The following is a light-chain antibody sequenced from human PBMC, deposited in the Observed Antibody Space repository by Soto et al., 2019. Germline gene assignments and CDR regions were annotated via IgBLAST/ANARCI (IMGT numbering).Light chain of an antibody. V-gene: IGKV1-5*03. CDR1: QTIDSW. Sequence: DIQMTQSPSTLSASVGDRVTITCRASQTIDSWLAWYQQRPGKPPNLLIYKASTLASGVPSRFSGSGSGTEFTLTINSLQPDDFATYYCQQYDIYSGTFGQGTKVEIK. J-gene: IGKJ1*01. CDR3: QQYDIYSGT. CDR2: KAS.